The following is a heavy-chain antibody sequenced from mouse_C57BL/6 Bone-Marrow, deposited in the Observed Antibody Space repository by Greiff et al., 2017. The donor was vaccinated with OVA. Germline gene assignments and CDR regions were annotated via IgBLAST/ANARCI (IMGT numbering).Heavy chain of an antibody. V-gene: IGHV3-8*01. D-gene: IGHD2-3*01. Sequence: VQLKESGPGLAKPSQTLSLTCSVTGYSITSDYWNWIRKFPGNKLEYMGYISYSGSTYYNPSLKSRISITRDTSKNQYYLQLNSVTTEDTATYYCARSPIYDGYYVRYFDVWGTGTTVTVSS. J-gene: IGHJ1*03. CDR2: ISYSGST. CDR1: GYSITSDY. CDR3: ARSPIYDGYYVRYFDV.